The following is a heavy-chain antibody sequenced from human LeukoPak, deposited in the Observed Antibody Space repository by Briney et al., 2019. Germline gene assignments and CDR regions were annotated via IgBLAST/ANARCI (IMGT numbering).Heavy chain of an antibody. D-gene: IGHD2-2*01. CDR1: GGTFSSYA. J-gene: IGHJ4*02. CDR3: AIYYHCCSSTSCFPL. Sequence: SVKVSCKASGGTFSSYAISWVRQAPGQGLEWMGGIIPIFGTANYAQKFQGRVTITTDESTSTAYMELSSLRSEDTAVYYCAIYYHCCSSTSCFPLWGQGTLVTVSS. CDR2: IIPIFGTA. V-gene: IGHV1-69*05.